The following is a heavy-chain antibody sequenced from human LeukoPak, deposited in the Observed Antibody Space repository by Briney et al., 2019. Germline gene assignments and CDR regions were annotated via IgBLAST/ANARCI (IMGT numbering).Heavy chain of an antibody. V-gene: IGHV3-9*01. Sequence: PGGSLRLSCAASGFTFDDYAMHWVRQAPGKGLEWVSGISWNSGSIGYADSVKGRFTISRDNAKNSLYLQMNSLRAEDTALYYCAKDMSDKLYCSGGSCYPHGTGVFDYWGQGTLVTVSS. D-gene: IGHD2-15*01. J-gene: IGHJ4*02. CDR1: GFTFDDYA. CDR2: ISWNSGSI. CDR3: AKDMSDKLYCSGGSCYPHGTGVFDY.